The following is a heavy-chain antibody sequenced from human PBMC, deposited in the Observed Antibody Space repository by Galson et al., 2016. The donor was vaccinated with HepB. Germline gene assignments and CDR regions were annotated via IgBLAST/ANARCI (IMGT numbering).Heavy chain of an antibody. CDR3: AKAGYHGADAYYYYFDY. CDR1: GFTFSSYG. CDR2: TAYDGSNK. D-gene: IGHD3-16*01. J-gene: IGHJ4*02. Sequence: SLRLSCAASGFTFSSYGMHWVRQAPGKGLEWVAVTAYDGSNKYYADSVKGRFTISRGNSKNTLYLQMNSLRPEDTAVYFCAKAGYHGADAYYYYFDYWGQGTLVTVSS. V-gene: IGHV3-30*18.